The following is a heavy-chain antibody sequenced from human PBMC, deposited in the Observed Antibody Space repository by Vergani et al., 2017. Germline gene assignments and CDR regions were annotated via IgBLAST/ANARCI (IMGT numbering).Heavy chain of an antibody. V-gene: IGHV4-34*01. CDR1: GFTFSSYA. Sequence: VQLLESGGGLVQPGGSLRLSCAASGFTFSSYAMSWVRQAPGKGLEWIGEINHSGSTNYNPSLKSRVTISVDTSKNQFSLKLSSVTAADTAVYYCARDGQWAFDYWGRGTLVTVSS. CDR2: INHSGST. CDR3: ARDGQWAFDY. D-gene: IGHD6-19*01. J-gene: IGHJ4*02.